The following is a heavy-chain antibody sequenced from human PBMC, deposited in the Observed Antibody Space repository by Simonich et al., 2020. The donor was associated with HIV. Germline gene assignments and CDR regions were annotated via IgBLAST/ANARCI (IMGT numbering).Heavy chain of an antibody. J-gene: IGHJ4*02. CDR2: INHSGST. CDR1: GGSFSGYY. D-gene: IGHD4-17*01. CDR3: ARRHPTTVTTPYFDY. Sequence: QVQLQQWGAGLLKPSETLSLTCAVYGGSFSGYYWSWIRQPPGKELEWIGEINHSGSTNYNPSLKSRVTISVDTSKNQFSLKLSSVTAADTAVYYCARRHPTTVTTPYFDYWGQGTLVTVSS. V-gene: IGHV4-34*01.